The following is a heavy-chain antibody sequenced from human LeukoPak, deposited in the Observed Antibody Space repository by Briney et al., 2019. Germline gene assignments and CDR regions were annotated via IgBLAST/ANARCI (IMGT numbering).Heavy chain of an antibody. CDR1: GFTFSSYG. V-gene: IGHV3-30*18. CDR2: ISYDGSNK. CDR3: AKSDSSGPDY. Sequence: GGSLRLSCAASGFTFSSYGMHWVRQAPGKGLEWVAVISYDGSNKYYADSVKGRFTISRDNSKNTLYLQMNSLRAEDTAVYYCAKSDSSGPDYWGQGTLVAVSS. D-gene: IGHD6-19*01. J-gene: IGHJ4*02.